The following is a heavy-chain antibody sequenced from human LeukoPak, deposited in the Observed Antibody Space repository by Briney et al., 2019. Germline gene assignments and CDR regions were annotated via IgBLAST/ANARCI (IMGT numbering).Heavy chain of an antibody. J-gene: IGHJ3*02. Sequence: SVTVSCKASGGTFSSYAISWVRQAPGQGLEWMGGIIPIFGTANYAQKFQGRVTITTDESTSTAYMELSSLRSEDTAVYYCARGSSSGWYGAFDIWGQGTMVTVSS. CDR2: IIPIFGTA. V-gene: IGHV1-69*05. CDR1: GGTFSSYA. D-gene: IGHD6-19*01. CDR3: ARGSSSGWYGAFDI.